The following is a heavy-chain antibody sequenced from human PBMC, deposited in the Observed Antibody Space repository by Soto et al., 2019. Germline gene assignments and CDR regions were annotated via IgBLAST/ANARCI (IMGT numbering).Heavy chain of an antibody. CDR3: AKDSGDYVLAY. D-gene: IGHD2-21*02. J-gene: IGHJ4*02. CDR2: ISYDGSNK. CDR1: GFTFSSYG. V-gene: IGHV3-30*18. Sequence: GGALRLSCAASGFTFSSYGMHWVRQAPGKGLEWVAVISYDGSNKYYADSVKGRFTISRDNSKNTLYLQMNSLRAEDTAVYYCAKDSGDYVLAYWGQGTLVTVSS.